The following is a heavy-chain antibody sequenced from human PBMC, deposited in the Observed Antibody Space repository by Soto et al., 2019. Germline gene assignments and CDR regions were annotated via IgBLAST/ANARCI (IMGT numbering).Heavy chain of an antibody. Sequence: GESLKISCKASGYSFTSDWIAWVRQMPGKGLEWMGIIFPGDSDTRYSPSFQGQVTISADKSISTAYLQWSSLKASDTAIYYCERRGKKYDRSFWFDPWGQGPQVTVYS. J-gene: IGHJ5*02. CDR2: IFPGDSDT. D-gene: IGHD3-16*01. V-gene: IGHV5-51*01. CDR1: GYSFTSDW. CDR3: ERRGKKYDRSFWFDP.